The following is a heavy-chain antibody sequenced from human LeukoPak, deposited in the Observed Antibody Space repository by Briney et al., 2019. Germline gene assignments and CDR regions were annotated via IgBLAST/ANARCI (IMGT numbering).Heavy chain of an antibody. Sequence: SETLSLTCTVSGGSISSYYWSWIRQPAGKGLEWIGRIYTSGSTNYNPSLKSRVTISVDTSKNQFSLKLSSVTAADTAVYYCARATSSYGPYYFDYWGQGTLVTVSS. D-gene: IGHD2-2*01. CDR2: IYTSGST. CDR3: ARATSSYGPYYFDY. J-gene: IGHJ4*02. CDR1: GGSISSYY. V-gene: IGHV4-4*07.